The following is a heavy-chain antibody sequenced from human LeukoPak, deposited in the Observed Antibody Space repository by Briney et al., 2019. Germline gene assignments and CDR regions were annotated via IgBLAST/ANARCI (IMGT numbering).Heavy chain of an antibody. CDR2: ISSSGSTI. CDR3: AALGITMIGGV. D-gene: IGHD3-10*02. Sequence: GGSLRLSCAASGFTFSTYSMNWVRQAPGKGLEWVSYISSSGSTIYYADSVKGRFTTSRDNAKNSLYLQMNSLRAEDTAVYYCAALGITMIGGVWGKGTTVTISS. J-gene: IGHJ6*04. CDR1: GFTFSTYS. V-gene: IGHV3-48*04.